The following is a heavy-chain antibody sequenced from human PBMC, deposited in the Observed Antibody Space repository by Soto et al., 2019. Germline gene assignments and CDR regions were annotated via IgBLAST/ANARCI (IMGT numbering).Heavy chain of an antibody. J-gene: IGHJ6*02. CDR2: ISGSGGNT. D-gene: IGHD5-12*01. Sequence: GGSLRLSCAASGFTFSNYAMNWVRQAPGKGLEWVSAISGSGGNTYYADSVKGRFTISRDNSKNTLYLQMNSLRAEDTAVYYCAKVRQSGYDLYYYYYGMDVWGQGTTVTVSS. CDR1: GFTFSNYA. CDR3: AKVRQSGYDLYYYYYGMDV. V-gene: IGHV3-23*01.